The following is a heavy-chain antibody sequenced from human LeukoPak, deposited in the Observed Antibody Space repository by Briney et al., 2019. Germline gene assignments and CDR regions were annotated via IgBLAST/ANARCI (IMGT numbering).Heavy chain of an antibody. D-gene: IGHD3-9*01. CDR3: ARDKHRKIPRQDGYYNYYFDY. CDR2: IYYSGST. Sequence: PSETLSLTCTVSGGSISSYYWSWIRQPPGKGLEWIGYIYYSGSTNYNPSLKSRVTISVDTSKNQFSLKLSSVTAADTPVYYCARDKHRKIPRQDGYYNYYFDYWSQGTLVTVSS. V-gene: IGHV4-59*01. J-gene: IGHJ4*02. CDR1: GGSISSYY.